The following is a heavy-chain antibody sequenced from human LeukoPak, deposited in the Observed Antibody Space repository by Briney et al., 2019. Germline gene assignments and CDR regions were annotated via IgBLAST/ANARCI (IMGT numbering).Heavy chain of an antibody. J-gene: IGHJ4*02. CDR3: AKSYGSGQIDY. CDR2: ISGSGGST. Sequence: GGSLRFSCAASGFTFSSYAMSWVRQAPGKGLEWVSAISGSGGSTYYADSVKGRFTISRDNSKNTLYLQMNSLRAEDAAVYYCAKSYGSGQIDYWGQGTLVTVSS. V-gene: IGHV3-23*01. D-gene: IGHD3-10*01. CDR1: GFTFSSYA.